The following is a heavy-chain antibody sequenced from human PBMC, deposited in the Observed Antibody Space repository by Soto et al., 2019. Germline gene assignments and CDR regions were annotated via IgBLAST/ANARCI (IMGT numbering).Heavy chain of an antibody. D-gene: IGHD6-6*01. CDR1: GFTFSSNW. Sequence: GGSLRLSCAASGFTFSSNWMSWVRQAPGKGLEWVANISSGRSAIYYADSVKGRFTISRDNAKNSLYLQMNSLRAEDTAVYYCARDSSSRRNYYYYMDVWGKGTTVTVSS. CDR3: ARDSSSRRNYYYYMDV. V-gene: IGHV3-48*01. CDR2: ISSGRSAI. J-gene: IGHJ6*03.